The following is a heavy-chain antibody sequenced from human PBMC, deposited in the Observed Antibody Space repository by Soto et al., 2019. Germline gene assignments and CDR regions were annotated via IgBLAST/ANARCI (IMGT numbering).Heavy chain of an antibody. Sequence: GGSLRLSCAASGFTFSSYEMNWVRQAPGKGLEWVSYISSSGSTIYYADSVKGRFTTSRDNAKNSLYLQMNSLRAEDTAVYYCARYYYDSSPFDYWGQGTLVTVSS. J-gene: IGHJ4*02. D-gene: IGHD3-22*01. CDR2: ISSSGSTI. CDR3: ARYYYDSSPFDY. V-gene: IGHV3-48*03. CDR1: GFTFSSYE.